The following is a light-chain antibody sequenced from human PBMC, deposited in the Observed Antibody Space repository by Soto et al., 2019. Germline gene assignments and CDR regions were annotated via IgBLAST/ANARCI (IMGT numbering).Light chain of an antibody. CDR3: FQATQYTQYT. CDR2: KVS. J-gene: IGKJ2*01. V-gene: IGKV2-24*01. Sequence: DIVLTQTPLSSPVTLGQPASISCRSSESLLHSDGKTYLSWLQQRPGQPPRLLIYKVSNRLSGXPXRXXGSAAGPDFTMRISRVAADDVGVYYCFQATQYTQYTFGQGTKLEIE. CDR1: ESLLHSDGKTY.